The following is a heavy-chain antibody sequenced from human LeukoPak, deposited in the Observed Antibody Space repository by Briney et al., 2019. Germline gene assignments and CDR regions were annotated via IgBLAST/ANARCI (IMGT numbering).Heavy chain of an antibody. CDR1: GYSFTNYD. D-gene: IGHD3-16*01. Sequence: ASVKVSCKPSGYSFTNYDINWVRQATGQGRAWMGWMNPYSGTTGNAQNFQGRVTMTRNTSINTAYMEMSSLTSEDTAVYYCARALATTMLLGGYWGQGTLVTVS. CDR2: MNPYSGTT. J-gene: IGHJ4*02. CDR3: ARALATTMLLGGY. V-gene: IGHV1-8*01.